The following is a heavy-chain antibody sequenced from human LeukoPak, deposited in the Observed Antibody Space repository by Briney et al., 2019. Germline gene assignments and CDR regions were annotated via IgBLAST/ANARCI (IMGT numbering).Heavy chain of an antibody. J-gene: IGHJ4*02. CDR1: GFTFNSYE. D-gene: IGHD1-26*01. CDR2: ISSSGSTI. V-gene: IGHV3-48*03. Sequence: GGSLRLSCAASGFTFNSYEMNWVRQAPGKGLEWVSYISSSGSTIYYADSVKGRFTISRDNAKNSLYLQMNSLRAEDTAVYYCARFPEWELPLFDYWGQGTLVTVSS. CDR3: ARFPEWELPLFDY.